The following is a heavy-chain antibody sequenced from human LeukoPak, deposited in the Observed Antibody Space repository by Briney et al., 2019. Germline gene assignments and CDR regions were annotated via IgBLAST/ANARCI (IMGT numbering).Heavy chain of an antibody. CDR1: GFTFSSYA. CDR3: AKDAVLGRGDFWLDL. J-gene: IGHJ2*01. D-gene: IGHD3-3*01. CDR2: ISGSGGST. V-gene: IGHV3-23*01. Sequence: GGSLRLSCAASGFTFSSYAMSLVRQAPGKGLEWVSAISGSGGSTYYADSVKGRFTISRDNSKNTLYLQMNSLRAEDTAVYYCAKDAVLGRGDFWLDLWRRGTLVTVSS.